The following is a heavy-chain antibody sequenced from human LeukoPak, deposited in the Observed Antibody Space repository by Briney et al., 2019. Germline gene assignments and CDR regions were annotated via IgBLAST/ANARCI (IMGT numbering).Heavy chain of an antibody. CDR3: SRISTVTTSRAYYYYYYMDV. J-gene: IGHJ6*03. Sequence: PWETLSLTCTVSGGSISSYYWSWIRQPAGEGLEWFGRIYTSGSTNYNPSLKSRVTMSVDTSKNQFSLKLSSVTAADTAVYYCSRISTVTTSRAYYYYYYMDVWGKGTTVTVSS. V-gene: IGHV4-4*07. D-gene: IGHD4-17*01. CDR1: GGSISSYY. CDR2: IYTSGST.